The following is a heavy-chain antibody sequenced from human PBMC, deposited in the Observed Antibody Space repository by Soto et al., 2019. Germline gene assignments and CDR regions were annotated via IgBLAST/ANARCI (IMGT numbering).Heavy chain of an antibody. CDR2: IHYSGST. Sequence: PSETLSLTSTVSGGYIVGYCWSWIRKTQGKGLDWLGHIHYSGSTSYSPSLTSRVTISVDTSKNHFSLKLTSVTSADTAVYYCATGRFSAMVRGVLIFDPWGQGTLVTVSS. CDR1: GGYIVGYC. CDR3: ATGRFSAMVRGVLIFDP. V-gene: IGHV4-59*01. J-gene: IGHJ5*02. D-gene: IGHD3-10*01.